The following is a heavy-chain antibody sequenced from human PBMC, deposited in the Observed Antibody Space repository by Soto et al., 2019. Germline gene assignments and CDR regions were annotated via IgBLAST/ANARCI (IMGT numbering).Heavy chain of an antibody. J-gene: IGHJ6*02. D-gene: IGHD6-13*01. CDR1: GFTFSSYA. V-gene: IGHV3-23*01. CDR2: ISGSGGST. CDR3: AKTYRAAAGRIVYGMDV. Sequence: QPGGSLRLSCAASGFTFSSYAMSWVRQAPGKGLAWVSAISGSGGSTYYADSVKGRFTICRDNTKNTLYLQMNSLRAEDTAVYYCAKTYRAAAGRIVYGMDVWGQGTTVTVSS.